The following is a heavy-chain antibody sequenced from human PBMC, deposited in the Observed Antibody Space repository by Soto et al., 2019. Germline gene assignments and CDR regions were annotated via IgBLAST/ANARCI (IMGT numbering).Heavy chain of an antibody. J-gene: IGHJ4*02. CDR3: ARCRSADDSSGPIDY. CDR1: GFTFSDYY. V-gene: IGHV3-11*01. CDR2: ISSSGSTI. Sequence: GGSLRLSCAASGFTFSDYYMSWIRQAPGKGLEWVSYISSSGSTIYYADSVKGRFTISRDNAKNSLYLQMNSLRAEDTAVYYCARCRSADDSSGPIDYWGQGTLVTVSS. D-gene: IGHD3-22*01.